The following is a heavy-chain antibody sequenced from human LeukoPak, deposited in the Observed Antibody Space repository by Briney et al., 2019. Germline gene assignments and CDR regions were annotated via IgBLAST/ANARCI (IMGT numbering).Heavy chain of an antibody. V-gene: IGHV4-59*08. J-gene: IGHJ3*02. CDR1: GGSFSGYY. CDR3: ASWETGGAFDI. Sequence: PSETLSLTCAVYGGSFSGYYWSWIRQPPGKGLEWIGYIYYSGSTNYNPSLKSRVTISVDTSKNQFSLKLSSVTAADTAVYYCASWETGGAFDIWGQGTMVTVSS. CDR2: IYYSGST. D-gene: IGHD1-14*01.